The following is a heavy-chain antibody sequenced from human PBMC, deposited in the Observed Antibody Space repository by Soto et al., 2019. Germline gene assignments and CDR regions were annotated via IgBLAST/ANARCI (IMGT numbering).Heavy chain of an antibody. J-gene: IGHJ6*02. CDR3: ALIYSRYSFYYYGMDV. V-gene: IGHV4-34*01. D-gene: IGHD2-15*01. CDR2: INHSGNT. Sequence: SETLSLTCAVYGGSFSGYYWSWIRQPPGKGLEWIGEINHSGNTNYNPSLKSRVTISVDTSKNQFSLKLSSVTAADTAVYYCALIYSRYSFYYYGMDVWGQGTTVTVSS. CDR1: GGSFSGYY.